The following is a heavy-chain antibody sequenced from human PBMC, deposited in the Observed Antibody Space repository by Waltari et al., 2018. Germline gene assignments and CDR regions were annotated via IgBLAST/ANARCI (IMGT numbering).Heavy chain of an antibody. Sequence: QVQLVQSGAEVKKPGSSVKVSCKASGGTFSSYAISCVRQAPGQGLEWMGRIIPILGIANYAQKFQGRVTITADESTSTAYMELSSLRSEDTAVYYCATHPTYDILTGYPVYWGQGTLVTVSS. CDR2: IIPILGIA. V-gene: IGHV1-69*04. CDR1: GGTFSSYA. D-gene: IGHD3-9*01. J-gene: IGHJ4*02. CDR3: ATHPTYDILTGYPVY.